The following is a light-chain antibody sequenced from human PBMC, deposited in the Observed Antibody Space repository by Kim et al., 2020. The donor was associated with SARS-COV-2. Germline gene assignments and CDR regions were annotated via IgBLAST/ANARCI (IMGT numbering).Light chain of an antibody. CDR1: RSNIEKNT. J-gene: IGLJ3*02. CDR3: AVWDDGLNGRV. Sequence: QSVVTQPPSASGAPGQRVTISCSGSRSNIEKNTVDWYQQVPGTAPKLLIYSNSQRPSGVPDRFSASKSGTSASLAISGLQSDDEAHYYCAVWDDGLNGRVFGGGTQLTVL. V-gene: IGLV1-44*01. CDR2: SNS.